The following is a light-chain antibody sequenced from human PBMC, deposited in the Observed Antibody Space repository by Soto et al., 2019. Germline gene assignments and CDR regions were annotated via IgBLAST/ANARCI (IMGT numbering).Light chain of an antibody. J-gene: IGKJ4*01. CDR2: DAS. V-gene: IGKV1-33*01. CDR3: QQYEDLPLT. Sequence: DVQLTQSPSTLPASVGDRVAITCQATQNIFNYLNWFQQRPGKAPQLLISDASHLEPGVPSRFSGQRSGTDFTLIISDLQPEYFATYFCQQYEDLPLTFCGGTRVEV. CDR1: QNIFNY.